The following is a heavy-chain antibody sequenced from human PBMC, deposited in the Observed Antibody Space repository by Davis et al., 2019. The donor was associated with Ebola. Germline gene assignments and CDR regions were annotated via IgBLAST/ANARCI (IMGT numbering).Heavy chain of an antibody. J-gene: IGHJ4*02. CDR1: GYTFTSYA. D-gene: IGHD2-2*01. Sequence: ASVKVSCKASGYTFTSYAMHWVRQAPGQRLEWMGWINAGNGNTKYSQKFQGRVTITRDTSASTAYMELSSLRSEDTAVYYCAREGRYCSSTSCYGYYFDYWGQGTLVTVSS. CDR2: INAGNGNT. V-gene: IGHV1-3*01. CDR3: AREGRYCSSTSCYGYYFDY.